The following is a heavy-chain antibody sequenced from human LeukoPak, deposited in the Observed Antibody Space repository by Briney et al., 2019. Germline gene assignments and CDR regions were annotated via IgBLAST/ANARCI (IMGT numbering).Heavy chain of an antibody. CDR3: ARYDGYVFYIDY. J-gene: IGHJ4*02. Sequence: GRSLRLSCAASGFTFSSYGMHWVRQAPGKGLEWVAVIWHDGSNQYYADSVKGRFTISRDNSKNTLYLQMGSLRAEDTAIYYCARYDGYVFYIDYWGQGTLVTVSS. D-gene: IGHD5-24*01. CDR2: IWHDGSNQ. V-gene: IGHV3-33*01. CDR1: GFTFSSYG.